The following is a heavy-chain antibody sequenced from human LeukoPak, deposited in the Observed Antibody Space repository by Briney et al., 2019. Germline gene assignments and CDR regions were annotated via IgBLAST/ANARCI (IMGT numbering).Heavy chain of an antibody. D-gene: IGHD3-10*01. J-gene: IGHJ6*03. Sequence: PGGSLRLSCAASGFTFSSYGMSWVRQAPGKGLEWVSVIYSGGSTYYADSVKGRFTISRDNSKNTLYLQMNSLRAEDTAVYYCARDLRGSGSLWSNYMDVWGKGTTVTISS. CDR2: IYSGGST. CDR1: GFTFSSYG. V-gene: IGHV3-66*01. CDR3: ARDLRGSGSLWSNYMDV.